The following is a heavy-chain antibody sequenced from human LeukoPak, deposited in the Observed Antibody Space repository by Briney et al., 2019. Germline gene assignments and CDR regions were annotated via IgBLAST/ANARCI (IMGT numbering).Heavy chain of an antibody. J-gene: IGHJ4*02. D-gene: IGHD6-19*01. CDR2: IYTGGDT. Sequence: GGSLRLSCAASGFSVSNKYMSWVRQAPGKGLEWVSVIYTGGDTYYADSVRGRFTIFRDTSKSTVNLQMNSLRAEDTALYYCAGGQMFTSGGFDDWGQGTLVTVSS. V-gene: IGHV3-53*01. CDR3: AGGQMFTSGGFDD. CDR1: GFSVSNKY.